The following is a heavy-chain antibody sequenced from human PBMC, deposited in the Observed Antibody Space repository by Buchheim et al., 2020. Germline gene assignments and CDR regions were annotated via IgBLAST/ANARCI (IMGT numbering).Heavy chain of an antibody. CDR3: ARETGPFTVMVRGFYYYGMDV. J-gene: IGHJ6*02. V-gene: IGHV1-2*02. Sequence: QVQLVQSGAEVKKPGASVKVSCKASGYTFTGYYMHWVRQAPGQGLEWMGWINPNSGGTNYAQKFQGRVTMTKDTSISTAYMELSRLRSDDTAVYYCARETGPFTVMVRGFYYYGMDVWGQGTT. CDR2: INPNSGGT. CDR1: GYTFTGYY. D-gene: IGHD3-10*01.